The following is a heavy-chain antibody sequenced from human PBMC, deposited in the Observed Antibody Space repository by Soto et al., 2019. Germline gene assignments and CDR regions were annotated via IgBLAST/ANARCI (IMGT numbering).Heavy chain of an antibody. J-gene: IGHJ4*02. D-gene: IGHD3-3*01. V-gene: IGHV3-23*01. CDR2: ISGSGGST. CDR3: AKKGAANDFWSGFDQDYFDY. CDR1: GFTFSSYA. Sequence: EVQLLESGGGLVQPGGSLRLSCAASGFTFSSYAMSWVRQAPGKGLEWVSAISGSGGSTYYADSVKGRFTISRDNSKNTLYLQMNSLRAEDTAVYYCAKKGAANDFWSGFDQDYFDYWGQGTLVTVSS.